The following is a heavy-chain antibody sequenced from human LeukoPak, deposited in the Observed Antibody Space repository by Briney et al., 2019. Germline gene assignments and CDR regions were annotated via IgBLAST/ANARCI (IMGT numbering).Heavy chain of an antibody. D-gene: IGHD3-10*01. Sequence: SETLSLTCTVSGGSISSSSYYWSWIRQPAGKGLEWIGRIYTSGSTNYNPSLKSRVTISVDTSKNQFSLRLSSVTAADTAVYYCARGGFDSYYYYYYMDVWGKGTTVTVSS. J-gene: IGHJ6*03. CDR3: ARGGFDSYYYYYYMDV. CDR2: IYTSGST. CDR1: GGSISSSSYY. V-gene: IGHV4-61*02.